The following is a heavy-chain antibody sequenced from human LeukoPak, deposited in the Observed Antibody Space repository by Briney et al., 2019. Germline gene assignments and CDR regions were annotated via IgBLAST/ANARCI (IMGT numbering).Heavy chain of an antibody. CDR2: INSDVSTT. D-gene: IGHD5-18*01. J-gene: IGHJ3*02. CDR1: GFTSSAYW. Sequence: GGSLRLSCAASGFTSSAYWMHWVRQVPGKGLVWVSRINSDVSTTNYADSVKGRFTISRDNAKNTIYLQMNSLRAEDTAVYYCARYVRYRAFDIWGPGTVVTVSS. CDR3: ARYVRYRAFDI. V-gene: IGHV3-74*01.